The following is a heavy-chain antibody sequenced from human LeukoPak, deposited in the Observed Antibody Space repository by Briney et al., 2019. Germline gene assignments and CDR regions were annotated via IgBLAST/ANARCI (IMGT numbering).Heavy chain of an antibody. CDR2: IIPIFGTV. V-gene: IGHV1-69*13. J-gene: IGHJ6*02. CDR3: ARAVKEDIVVVDYYYYGMDV. D-gene: IGHD2-15*01. Sequence: ASVKVSCKASGGTFSSYAISWVRQAPGQGLEWMGGIIPIFGTVNYAQKFQGRVTITADESTSTAYMELSSLRSEDTAVYYCARAVKEDIVVVDYYYYGMDVWGQGTTVTVSS. CDR1: GGTFSSYA.